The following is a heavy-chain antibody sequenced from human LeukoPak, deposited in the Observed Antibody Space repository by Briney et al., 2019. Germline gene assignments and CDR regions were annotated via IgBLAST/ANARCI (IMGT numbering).Heavy chain of an antibody. CDR2: IYYSGST. V-gene: IGHV4-39*07. CDR1: GGSISSSSYS. CDR3: AREPHRGIGRWANPTPSHFDY. J-gene: IGHJ4*02. D-gene: IGHD4-23*01. Sequence: SETLSLPCTVSGGSISSSSYSWGWIRQPPGKGLEWIGSIYYSGSTYYNPSLKSRVTISVDTSKNQFSLKLSSVTAADTAVYYCAREPHRGIGRWANPTPSHFDYWGQGTLVTVSS.